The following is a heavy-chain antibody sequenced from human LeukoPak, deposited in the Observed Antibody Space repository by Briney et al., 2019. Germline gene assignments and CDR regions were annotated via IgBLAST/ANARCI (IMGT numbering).Heavy chain of an antibody. CDR3: AKHPTHYDILTGYYPMGAFDI. J-gene: IGHJ3*02. CDR2: ISGSGGST. D-gene: IGHD3-9*01. Sequence: GGSLRLSCAASGFTFSSYAMSWVRQAPGKGLEWVSAISGSGGSTYYADSVKGRFTISRDNSKNTLYLQMNSLRAEDTAVYYCAKHPTHYDILTGYYPMGAFDIWGQGTMVTVSS. V-gene: IGHV3-23*01. CDR1: GFTFSSYA.